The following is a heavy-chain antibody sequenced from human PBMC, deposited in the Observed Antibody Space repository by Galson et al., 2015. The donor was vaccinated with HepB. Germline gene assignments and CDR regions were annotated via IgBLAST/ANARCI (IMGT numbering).Heavy chain of an antibody. CDR3: ARYSEHCSSTSCYTPEYYFDY. J-gene: IGHJ4*02. V-gene: IGHV3-11*06. CDR2: ISSSSSYT. CDR1: GFTFSDYY. D-gene: IGHD2-2*02. Sequence: SLRLSCAASGFTFSDYYMSWIRQAPGKGLEWVSYISSSSSYTNYADSVKGRFTISRDNAKNSLYLQMNSLRAEDTAVYYCARYSEHCSSTSCYTPEYYFDYWGQGTLVTVSS.